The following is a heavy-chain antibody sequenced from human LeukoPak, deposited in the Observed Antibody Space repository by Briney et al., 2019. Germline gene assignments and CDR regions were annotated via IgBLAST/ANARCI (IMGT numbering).Heavy chain of an antibody. Sequence: ASVKVSCKASGYTFTSYGISWVRQAPGQGLEWMGWISAYNGNTIYAQKLQGRVTMTTDTSRSTAYMELRSLRSDDTAVYYCARLSGLGPDSPWELDRWGQGTLVTVSS. D-gene: IGHD1-26*01. J-gene: IGHJ4*02. V-gene: IGHV1-18*01. CDR2: ISAYNGNT. CDR3: ARLSGLGPDSPWELDR. CDR1: GYTFTSYG.